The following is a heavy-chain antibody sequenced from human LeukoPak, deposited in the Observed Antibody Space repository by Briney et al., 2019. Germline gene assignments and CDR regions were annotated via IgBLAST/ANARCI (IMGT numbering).Heavy chain of an antibody. D-gene: IGHD1-14*01. CDR2: INHSGST. J-gene: IGHJ4*02. Sequence: SETLSLTCAVYGGSFSGYYWTWIRQPPGKGLEWIGEINHSGSTNYNPSLKSRVTISVDTSKNQLSLKLSSVTAADTAVYYCASSHPGTTYQPLLSYWGQGTLVTVSS. CDR3: ASSHPGTTYQPLLSY. V-gene: IGHV4-34*01. CDR1: GGSFSGYY.